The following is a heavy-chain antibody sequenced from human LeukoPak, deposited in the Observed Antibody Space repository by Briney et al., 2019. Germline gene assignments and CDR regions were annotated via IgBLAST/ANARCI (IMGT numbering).Heavy chain of an antibody. V-gene: IGHV4-39*01. CDR3: AIQRKGGRWFDP. Sequence: SETLSLTCTVSGGSISSTSYYYWCWIRQPPGKGLEWIGSIYYSGSTYYNPSLKSRVTISVDTSKSQFSLKLNTVTAADTAVYYCAIQRKGGRWFDPWGQGTLVTVSS. CDR2: IYYSGST. J-gene: IGHJ5*02. CDR1: GGSISSTSYYY. D-gene: IGHD3-16*01.